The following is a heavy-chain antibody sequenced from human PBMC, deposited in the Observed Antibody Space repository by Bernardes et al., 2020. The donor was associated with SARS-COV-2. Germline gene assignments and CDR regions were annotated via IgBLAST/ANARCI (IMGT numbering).Heavy chain of an antibody. Sequence: SETLSLTCTVSGGSISSSGYYWGWIRQSPGKGLEWIGSMYSSGNTYYNPSLQSRVTQRITALKLTSVTAADTAVYYCSRDPFISVAGDFWGRGTLVTVSS. J-gene: IGHJ4*02. V-gene: IGHV4-39*06. CDR3: SRDPFISVAGDF. D-gene: IGHD6-19*01. CDR1: GGSISSSGYY. CDR2: MYSSGNT.